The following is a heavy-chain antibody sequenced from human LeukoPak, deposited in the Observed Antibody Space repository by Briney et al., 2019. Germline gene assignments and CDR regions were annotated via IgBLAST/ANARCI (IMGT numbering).Heavy chain of an antibody. Sequence: GGSLRLSCAASGFTFSSYSMNWVRQAPGKGLGWVSSISSSSSYIYYADSVKGRFTISRDNAKNSLYLQMNSLRAEDTAVYYCARDEGYGGNSADYWGQGTLVTVSS. D-gene: IGHD4-23*01. V-gene: IGHV3-21*01. CDR2: ISSSSSYI. CDR3: ARDEGYGGNSADY. CDR1: GFTFSSYS. J-gene: IGHJ4*02.